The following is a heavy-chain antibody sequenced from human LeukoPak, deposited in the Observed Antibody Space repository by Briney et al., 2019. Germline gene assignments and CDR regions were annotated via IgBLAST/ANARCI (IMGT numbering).Heavy chain of an antibody. CDR1: GGTFSSYA. J-gene: IGHJ4*02. CDR3: ARSTGYCSGGSCSAFGY. V-gene: IGHV1-69*05. CDR2: IIPIFGTA. D-gene: IGHD2-15*01. Sequence: GASVKVSCKASGGTFSSYAISWVRQAPGQGLEWRGRIIPIFGTANYAQKFQGRVTITTDESTSTDYMELSSLRSEDTAVYYCARSTGYCSGGSCSAFGYWGQGTLVTVSS.